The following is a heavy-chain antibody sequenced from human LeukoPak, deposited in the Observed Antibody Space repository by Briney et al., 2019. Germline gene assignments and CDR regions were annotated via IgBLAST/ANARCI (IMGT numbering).Heavy chain of an antibody. Sequence: PGGSLSLSCAASGFTFSSYSMNWVRQAPGKGLEWVSYISSSSTIYYADSVKGRFTISRDNAKNSLYLQMNSLRAEDTAVYYCARETVLGTVTTTGYYYYYYMDVWGKGTTVTVSS. CDR3: ARETVLGTVTTTGYYYYYYMDV. V-gene: IGHV3-48*01. D-gene: IGHD4-17*01. J-gene: IGHJ6*03. CDR1: GFTFSSYS. CDR2: ISSSSTI.